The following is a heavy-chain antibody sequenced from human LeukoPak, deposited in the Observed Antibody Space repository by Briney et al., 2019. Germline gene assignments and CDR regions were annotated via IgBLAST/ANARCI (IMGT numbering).Heavy chain of an antibody. CDR2: ISYDGSNK. CDR3: AKDSYSSSSSVIDY. J-gene: IGHJ4*02. V-gene: IGHV3-30*18. D-gene: IGHD6-6*01. CDR1: GFTFSRYA. Sequence: GGSLRLSCAASGFTFSRYAMSWVRQAPGKGLEWVAVISYDGSNKYYADSVKGRFTISRDNSKNTLYLQMNSLRAEDTVVYYCAKDSYSSSSSVIDYWGQGTLVAVST.